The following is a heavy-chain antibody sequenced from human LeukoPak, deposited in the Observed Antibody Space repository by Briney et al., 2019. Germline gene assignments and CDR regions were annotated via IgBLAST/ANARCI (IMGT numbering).Heavy chain of an antibody. V-gene: IGHV1-2*02. CDR2: INPNSGGT. CDR1: GYTFTGYY. CDR3: ARAWSGYFYYYYYMDV. D-gene: IGHD3-3*01. J-gene: IGHJ6*03. Sequence: ASVKVSCKASGYTFTGYYMHWVRQAPGQGLEWMGWINPNSGGTNYAQKFQGRVTMTRDTSISTAYMELSRLRSDETAVYYCARAWSGYFYYYYYMDVWGKGTTVTVSS.